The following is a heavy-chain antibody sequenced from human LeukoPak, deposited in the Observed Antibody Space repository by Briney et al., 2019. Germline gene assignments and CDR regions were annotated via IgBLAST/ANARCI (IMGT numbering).Heavy chain of an antibody. V-gene: IGHV3-53*01. Sequence: GGSLRLSCVASGFTVSSNYMSWVRQAPGKGLEWVSVIYSGGSTYYADSVKGRFTISRDNSKNTLYLQMNRLRVEDTAVYYCARDYGVAEGYWGQGTLVTVSS. CDR1: GFTVSSNY. CDR2: IYSGGST. D-gene: IGHD6-19*01. CDR3: ARDYGVAEGY. J-gene: IGHJ4*02.